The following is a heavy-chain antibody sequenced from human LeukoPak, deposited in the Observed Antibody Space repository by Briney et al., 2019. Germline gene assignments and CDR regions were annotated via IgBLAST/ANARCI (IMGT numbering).Heavy chain of an antibody. J-gene: IGHJ5*02. Sequence: PGGSLRLSCAASGYTFTSYYIHWVRQAPGQGLEWMGIINPSGGSTSYAQKFQGRVTMTRDTSTSTVYMELSSLRSEDTAIYYCARGDSSGYYFYDPWGQGTLVTVSS. CDR3: ARGDSSGYYFYDP. D-gene: IGHD3-22*01. V-gene: IGHV1-46*01. CDR2: INPSGGST. CDR1: GYTFTSYY.